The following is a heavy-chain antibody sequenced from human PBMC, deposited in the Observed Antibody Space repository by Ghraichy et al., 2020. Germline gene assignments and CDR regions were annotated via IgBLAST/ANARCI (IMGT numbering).Heavy chain of an antibody. D-gene: IGHD2-15*01. CDR2: IYYSGST. J-gene: IGHJ6*02. CDR1: GGSISSYY. CDR3: ASGWYHTHSYYYGMDV. V-gene: IGHV4-59*01. Sequence: SETLSLTCTVSGGSISSYYWSWIRQPPGKGLEWIGYIYYSGSTNYNPSLKSRVTISVDTSKNQFSLKLSSVTAADTAVYYCASGWYHTHSYYYGMDVWGQGTTVTVSS.